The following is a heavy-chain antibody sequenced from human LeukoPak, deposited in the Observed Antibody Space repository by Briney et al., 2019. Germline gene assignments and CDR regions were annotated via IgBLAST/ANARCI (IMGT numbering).Heavy chain of an antibody. Sequence: ASVKVSRKASGGTFSSYTISLVRQAPGQGLEWMGRIIPILGIANYAQKFQGRVTITADKSTSTAYMELSSLRSEDTAVYYCARDKAAKRYYYYYYMDVWGKGTTVTVSS. J-gene: IGHJ6*03. CDR1: GGTFSSYT. V-gene: IGHV1-69*04. CDR2: IIPILGIA. D-gene: IGHD6-13*01. CDR3: ARDKAAKRYYYYYYMDV.